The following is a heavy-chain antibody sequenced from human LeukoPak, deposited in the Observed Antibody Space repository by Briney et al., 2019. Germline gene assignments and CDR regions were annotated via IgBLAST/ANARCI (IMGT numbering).Heavy chain of an antibody. J-gene: IGHJ5*02. D-gene: IGHD3-22*01. CDR2: IYYSGST. CDR1: GGSISSYY. V-gene: IGHV4-59*01. CDR3: ARDYYDSSGLGNWFDP. Sequence: SETLSLTCTVSGGSISSYYWSWIRQPPGKGLEWIGYIYYSGSTNYNPSLKSRVTISVDTSRNQFSLKLSPVTAADTAVYYCARDYYDSSGLGNWFDPWGQGTLVTDSS.